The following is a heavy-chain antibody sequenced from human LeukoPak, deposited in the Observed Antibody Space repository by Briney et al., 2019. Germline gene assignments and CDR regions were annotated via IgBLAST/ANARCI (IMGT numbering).Heavy chain of an antibody. CDR3: ARFGRGATTRWFDP. D-gene: IGHD1-26*01. CDR2: VYYTGTT. Sequence: SETLSLTCTVSGGSINSQYWSWIRQPPGKGLEWIGYVYYTGTTNYNPSLKSRVTISVDTSKNQFSLKLSSVTAADTAVYYCARFGRGATTRWFDPWGQGTQVTVSS. CDR1: GGSINSQY. V-gene: IGHV4-59*11. J-gene: IGHJ5*02.